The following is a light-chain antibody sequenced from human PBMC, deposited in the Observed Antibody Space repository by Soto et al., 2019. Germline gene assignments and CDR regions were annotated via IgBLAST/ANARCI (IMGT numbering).Light chain of an antibody. CDR2: TNN. CDR3: AAWDDSLNGVV. CDR1: SSNIASNS. V-gene: IGLV1-44*01. J-gene: IGLJ2*01. Sequence: QAVVTQPPSASGTPGQGVTISCSGSSSNIASNSVNWYQQLPGTAPKLLIYTNNQRPSGVSDRFSGSKSGTSASLAISGLQSGDEADYYCAAWDDSLNGVVFGGGTKLTVL.